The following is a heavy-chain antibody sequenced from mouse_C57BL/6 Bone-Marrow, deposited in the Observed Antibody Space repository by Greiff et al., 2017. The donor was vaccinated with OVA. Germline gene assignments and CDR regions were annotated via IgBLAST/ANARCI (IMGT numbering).Heavy chain of an antibody. V-gene: IGHV3-6*01. Sequence: EVKLMESGPGLVKPSQSLSLTCSVTGYSITRGYYWNWIRQFPGNKLEWMGYISYDGSNNYNPSLKNRISITRDTSKNQFFLKLNSVTTEDTATYYCARDGVVAYYYAMDYWGQGTSVTVSS. D-gene: IGHD1-1*01. CDR2: ISYDGSN. J-gene: IGHJ4*01. CDR1: GYSITRGYY. CDR3: ARDGVVAYYYAMDY.